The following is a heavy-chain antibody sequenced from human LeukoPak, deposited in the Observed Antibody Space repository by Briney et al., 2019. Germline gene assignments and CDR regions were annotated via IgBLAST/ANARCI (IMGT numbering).Heavy chain of an antibody. CDR1: GFTFSSYA. D-gene: IGHD2-2*01. V-gene: IGHV3-23*01. CDR2: ISGSGGST. CDR3: ALAAMDEYYFDY. Sequence: GGSLRLSCAASGFTFSSYAMSWVRQAPGKGLEWVSTISGSGGSTYYADSVKGRFTISRDNSKNTLYLQMNSLRAEDTAVYYCALAAMDEYYFDYWGQGTLVTVSS. J-gene: IGHJ4*02.